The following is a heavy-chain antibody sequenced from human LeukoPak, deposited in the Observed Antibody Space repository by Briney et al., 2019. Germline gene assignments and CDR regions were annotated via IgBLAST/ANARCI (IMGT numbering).Heavy chain of an antibody. V-gene: IGHV4-61*02. CDR1: GGSISSGGYY. CDR2: IYTSGST. D-gene: IGHD1-26*01. Sequence: SETLSLTCTVSGGSISSGGYYWSWIRQPPGKGLEWIGRIYTSGSTDYNPSLKSRVTISLDTSKNQFSLKLTSVTAADTAVYYCARFTSMGTTSDSWGQGTLVTVSS. CDR3: ARFTSMGTTSDS. J-gene: IGHJ4*02.